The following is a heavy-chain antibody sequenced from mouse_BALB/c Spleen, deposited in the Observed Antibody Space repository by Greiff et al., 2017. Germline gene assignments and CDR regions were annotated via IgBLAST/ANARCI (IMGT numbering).Heavy chain of an antibody. D-gene: IGHD1-2*01. CDR2: IWAGGST. J-gene: IGHJ4*01. CDR1: GFSLTSYG. CDR3: ARALLRLRAMDY. Sequence: VNVVESGPGLVAPSQSLSITCTVSGFSLTSYGVHWVRQPPGKGLEWLGVIWAGGSTNYNSALMSRLSISKDNSKSQVFLKMNSLQTDDTAMYYCARALLRLRAMDYWGQGTSVTVSS. V-gene: IGHV2-9*02.